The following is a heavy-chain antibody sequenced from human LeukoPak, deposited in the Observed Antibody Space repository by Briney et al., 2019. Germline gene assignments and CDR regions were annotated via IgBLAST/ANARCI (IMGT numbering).Heavy chain of an antibody. CDR1: GFTFGDYA. CDR3: ARERGATVTTPDLAFDY. J-gene: IGHJ4*02. Sequence: GGSLRLSCTTSGFTFGDYAMSWVRQAPGKGLEWVSVIYSGGSTYYADSVKGRFTISRDNSKNTLYLQMNSLRAEDTAVYYCARERGATVTTPDLAFDYWGQGTLVTVSS. CDR2: IYSGGST. V-gene: IGHV3-53*01. D-gene: IGHD4-17*01.